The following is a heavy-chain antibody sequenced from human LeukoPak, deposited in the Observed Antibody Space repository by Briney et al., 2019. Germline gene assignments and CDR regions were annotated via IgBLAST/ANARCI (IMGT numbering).Heavy chain of an antibody. CDR1: GFTVSSNY. D-gene: IGHD3-10*01. CDR3: TTASRGEIDY. J-gene: IGHJ4*02. V-gene: IGHV3-15*01. Sequence: PGGSLRLSCAASGFTVSSNYMSWVRQAPGKGLEWVGRIKSKTDGGTTDYAAPVKGRFTISRDDSKNTLYLQMNSLKTEDTAVYYCTTASRGEIDYWGQGTLVTVSS. CDR2: IKSKTDGGTT.